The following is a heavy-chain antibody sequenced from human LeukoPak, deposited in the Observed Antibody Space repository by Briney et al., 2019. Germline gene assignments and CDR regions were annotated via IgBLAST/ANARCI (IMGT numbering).Heavy chain of an antibody. V-gene: IGHV3-48*02. CDR3: ARDRAASTWFFDL. J-gene: IGHJ2*01. Sequence: GGSLRLSCAASGFTFSNSYMNWVRQAPGEGLEWLSYISADSNTIYYADSVKGRFTISRDNAKTSLYLQMNTLRDEDTAVYYCARDRAASTWFFDLWGRGTLVLVSS. CDR1: GFTFSNSY. CDR2: ISADSNTI. D-gene: IGHD2-15*01.